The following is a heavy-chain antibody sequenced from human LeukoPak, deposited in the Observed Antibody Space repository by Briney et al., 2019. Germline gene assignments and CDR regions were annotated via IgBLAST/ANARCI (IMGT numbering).Heavy chain of an antibody. Sequence: GGSLRLSCAASGFTFSSYGMHWVRQAPGKGLEWLAVISYDGSSTYYADSVKGRFTISRDSSKNTLYLQMNSLRAEDTAVYYCAKAHISGWYYFDYWGQGTLVTVSS. CDR3: AKAHISGWYYFDY. CDR1: GFTFSSYG. D-gene: IGHD6-19*01. J-gene: IGHJ4*02. CDR2: ISYDGSST. V-gene: IGHV3-30*18.